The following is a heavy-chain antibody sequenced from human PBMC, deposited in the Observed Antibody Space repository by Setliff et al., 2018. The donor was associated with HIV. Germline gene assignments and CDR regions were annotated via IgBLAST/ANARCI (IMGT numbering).Heavy chain of an antibody. V-gene: IGHV4-34*01. CDR3: ARAFAGFYYYGMDV. CDR1: GGSFSGYY. J-gene: IGHJ6*02. D-gene: IGHD1-1*01. CDR2: INHSGST. Sequence: LSLTCAVYGGSFSGYYWSWIRQPPGKGLEWIGEINHSGSTNYNPSLKSRVTISVDTSKNQFSLKLSSVTAADTAVYYCARAFAGFYYYGMDVWGQGTTVTVSS.